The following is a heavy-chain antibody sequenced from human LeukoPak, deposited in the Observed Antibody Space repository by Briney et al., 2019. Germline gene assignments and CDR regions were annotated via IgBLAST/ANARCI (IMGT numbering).Heavy chain of an antibody. D-gene: IGHD2-21*02. CDR2: ISYDGSNK. Sequence: GGSLRLSCAASGFTFSSYAMHWVRQAPGKGLEWVAVISYDGSNKYYADSVKGRFTISRDNSKNTLYLQMNSLRAEDTAVYYCARDGQAVTDSYFDYWGQGTLVTVSS. CDR3: ARDGQAVTDSYFDY. CDR1: GFTFSSYA. V-gene: IGHV3-30-3*01. J-gene: IGHJ4*02.